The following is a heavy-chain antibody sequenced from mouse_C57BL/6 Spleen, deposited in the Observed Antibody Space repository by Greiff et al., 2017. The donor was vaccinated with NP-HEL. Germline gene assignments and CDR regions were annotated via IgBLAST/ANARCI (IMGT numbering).Heavy chain of an antibody. CDR3: ARSLRGDAMDY. CDR1: GYTFTSYW. Sequence: QVQLKQPGAELVRPGSPVKLSCKASGYTFTSYWMDWVKQRPGQGLEWIGNIYPSDSETHYNQKFKDKATLTVDKSSSTAYMQLSSLTSEDSAVYYCARSLRGDAMDYWGQGTSVTVSS. CDR2: IYPSDSET. V-gene: IGHV1-61*01. J-gene: IGHJ4*01. D-gene: IGHD2-12*01.